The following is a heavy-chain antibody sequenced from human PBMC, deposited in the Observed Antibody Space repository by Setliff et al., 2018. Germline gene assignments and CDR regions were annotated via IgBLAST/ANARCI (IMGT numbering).Heavy chain of an antibody. V-gene: IGHV1-18*01. Sequence: ASVKVSCKAFGYTFAKYGTSWVRQAPGQGLEWMGWISGYNGYTVYAQKLQGRVTLTTDTSTGAAYMEVRSLRSDDTAQYYCVRDRAAIVVGPPTAAFDIWGQGTMVTVSS. CDR2: ISGYNGYT. CDR3: VRDRAAIVVGPPTAAFDI. CDR1: GYTFAKYG. D-gene: IGHD2-2*01. J-gene: IGHJ3*02.